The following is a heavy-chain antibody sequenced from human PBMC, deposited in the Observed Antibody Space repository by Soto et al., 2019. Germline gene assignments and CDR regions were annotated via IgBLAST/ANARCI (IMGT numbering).Heavy chain of an antibody. D-gene: IGHD2-21*02. Sequence: QVQLVQSGAEVKKPGASVKVSCKASGYTFTSYYMHWVRQAPGQGLEWMGIINPSGGSTSYAQKFQGRVTMTRDTSTSTVYMELSSLRSEDTAVYYCARDSVVTATQYYYYYGMDVWGQGTTATVSS. CDR1: GYTFTSYY. V-gene: IGHV1-46*01. CDR3: ARDSVVTATQYYYYYGMDV. CDR2: INPSGGST. J-gene: IGHJ6*02.